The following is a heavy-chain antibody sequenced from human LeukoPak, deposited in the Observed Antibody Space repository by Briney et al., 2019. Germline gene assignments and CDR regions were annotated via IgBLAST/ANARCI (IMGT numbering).Heavy chain of an antibody. D-gene: IGHD3-10*01. J-gene: IGHJ4*02. V-gene: IGHV6-1*01. CDR2: TLYRSKWYN. CDR3: AREGTMVRGAMNHFDY. CDR1: GDSVSSDNAA. Sequence: SQALSLTCAISGDSVSSDNAAWNWIRQSPSRGLEWLGRTLYRSKWYNDYAVSVKGRITISPDTSKNQFSLQLNSVTPEDTAVYYCAREGTMVRGAMNHFDYWGQGTLVTVSS.